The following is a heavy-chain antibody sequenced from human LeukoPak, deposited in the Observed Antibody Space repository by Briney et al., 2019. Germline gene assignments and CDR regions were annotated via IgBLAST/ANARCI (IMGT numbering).Heavy chain of an antibody. CDR3: AKEFTSRGYSYGYYYYYYYMDV. CDR1: GFTFSNYA. CDR2: ISGSGDTT. Sequence: PGGSLRLSCAASGFTFSNYAMRWVRQAPGKGLQWVSGISGSGDTTYYADSVKGRFTISRDNSKNTPYLQMNSLRAEDTAVYYCAKEFTSRGYSYGYYYYYYYMDVWGKGTTVTISS. J-gene: IGHJ6*03. D-gene: IGHD5-18*01. V-gene: IGHV3-23*01.